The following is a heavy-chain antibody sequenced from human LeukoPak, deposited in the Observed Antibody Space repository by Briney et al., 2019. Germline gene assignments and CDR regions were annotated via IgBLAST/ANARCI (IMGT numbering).Heavy chain of an antibody. CDR2: INQDGTEK. V-gene: IGHV3-7*01. Sequence: TGGSLRLSCAASGFTFSSYWMSWVRQAPGEGLEWVAKINQDGTEKAYVDSVRGRFTISRDNSRNTLYLQMDSLKTEDTAVYYCAKGELHFNTCSFDYWGQGTLVTVSS. CDR3: AKGELHFNTCSFDY. J-gene: IGHJ4*02. D-gene: IGHD1-26*01. CDR1: GFTFSSYW.